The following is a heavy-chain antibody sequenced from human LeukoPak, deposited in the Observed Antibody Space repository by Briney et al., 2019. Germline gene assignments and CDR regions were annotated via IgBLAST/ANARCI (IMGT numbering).Heavy chain of an antibody. Sequence: GESLKISCKGSGFSFTSYWIAWVRQMPGKGLEWMGIIYPGDSETRYNPAFQGQVTISADKSNTTAYLQWSSLKASDTAIYYRTRRQWTAYAIGDYWGQGTLVTVSS. CDR3: TRRQWTAYAIGDY. CDR1: GFSFTSYW. CDR2: IYPGDSET. J-gene: IGHJ4*02. D-gene: IGHD2-8*01. V-gene: IGHV5-51*01.